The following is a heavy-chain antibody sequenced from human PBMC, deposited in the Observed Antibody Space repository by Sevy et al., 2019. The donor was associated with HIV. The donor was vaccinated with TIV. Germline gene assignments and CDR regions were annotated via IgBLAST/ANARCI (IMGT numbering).Heavy chain of an antibody. CDR2: ISYDGNNK. J-gene: IGHJ6*02. V-gene: IGHV3-30*04. D-gene: IGHD6-6*01. Sequence: GGSLRLSCAASGFTFSSYAMNWVRQAPGKGLEWVARISYDGNNKYYADSVKGRFTISRDNSKNTLYLQMNSLRGEDTAFYYCARGLAALPGYYYGLDVWGQGTTVTVSS. CDR1: GFTFSSYA. CDR3: ARGLAALPGYYYGLDV.